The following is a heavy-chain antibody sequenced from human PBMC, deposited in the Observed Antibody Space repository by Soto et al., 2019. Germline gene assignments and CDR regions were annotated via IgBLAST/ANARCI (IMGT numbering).Heavy chain of an antibody. CDR1: GVTFSSYA. J-gene: IGHJ4*02. CDR3: AKREGISMVLGTFDY. V-gene: IGHV3-23*01. Sequence: EVQLLESGGGWVQPGGSLRLSCAASGVTFSSYAMSWVRQAPGKGLGWVAAISGSGGSTYYAYSVRGRFTISSDNSKSTKYRQRHSLTAEATSVNYRAKREGISMVLGTFDYWGEGPLVTLSS. CDR2: ISGSGGST. D-gene: IGHD3-10*01.